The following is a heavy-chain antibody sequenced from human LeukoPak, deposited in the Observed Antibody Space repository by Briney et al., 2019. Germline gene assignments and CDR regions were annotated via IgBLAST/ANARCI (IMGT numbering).Heavy chain of an antibody. D-gene: IGHD6-13*01. CDR1: GFTFSSYW. Sequence: GGSLRLSCAASGFTFSSYWMSWVRQAPGKGLEWVANIKQDGSEKYYVDSVKGRFTISRDNAKNSLYLQMNSLRAEDTAVYYCAREGQQLPYYYYYMDVWGKGTTVTVSS. CDR2: IKQDGSEK. V-gene: IGHV3-7*01. CDR3: AREGQQLPYYYYYMDV. J-gene: IGHJ6*03.